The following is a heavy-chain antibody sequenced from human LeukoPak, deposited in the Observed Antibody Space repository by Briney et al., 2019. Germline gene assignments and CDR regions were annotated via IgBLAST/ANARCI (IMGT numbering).Heavy chain of an antibody. V-gene: IGHV4-39*01. CDR3: ARVPTVTFFDY. J-gene: IGHJ4*02. CDR1: GGSISSSSYF. D-gene: IGHD4-17*01. CDR2: IYYSGST. Sequence: SETLSLTCTVSGGSISSSSYFWGWIRQPPGKGLEWIGTIYYSGSTYYNPSLKSRVTISVDTSKNQFSLKLSSVTAADTAVYYCARVPTVTFFDYWGQGTLVTVSS.